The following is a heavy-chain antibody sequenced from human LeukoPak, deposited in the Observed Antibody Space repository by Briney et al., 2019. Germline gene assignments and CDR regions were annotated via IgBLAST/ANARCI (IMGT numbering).Heavy chain of an antibody. CDR1: GYTFTGYY. J-gene: IGHJ5*02. D-gene: IGHD3-10*01. CDR3: ARDRSGSGSYYNWFDP. CDR2: INPNSGGT. Sequence: ASVKVSCKASGYTFTGYYMHWVRQAPGQGLEWMGWINPNSGGTNYAQKFQGRVTMTRDTSISTAYMELSRLRSDDTAVYYCARDRSGSGSYYNWFDPWGQGTLVTVSS. V-gene: IGHV1-2*02.